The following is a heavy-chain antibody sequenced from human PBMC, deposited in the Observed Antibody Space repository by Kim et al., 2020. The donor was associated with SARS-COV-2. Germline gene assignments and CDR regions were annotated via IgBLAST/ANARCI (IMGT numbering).Heavy chain of an antibody. CDR1: GGSISSYY. J-gene: IGHJ4*02. D-gene: IGHD3-3*01. V-gene: IGHV4-59*01. CDR3: ARVTYYDFWSGYYTGRYFDY. CDR2: IYYSGST. Sequence: SETLSLTCTVSGGSISSYYWSWIRQPPGKGLVWIGYIYYSGSTNYNPSLKSRVTISVDTSKNQFSLKLSSVTAADTAVYYCARVTYYDFWSGYYTGRYFDYWGQGTLVTVSS.